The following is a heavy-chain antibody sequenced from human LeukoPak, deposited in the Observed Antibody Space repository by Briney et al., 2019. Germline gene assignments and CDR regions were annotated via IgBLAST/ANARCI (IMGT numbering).Heavy chain of an antibody. V-gene: IGHV3-30*18. J-gene: IGHJ4*02. CDR1: GFTFSSYG. CDR2: ISYDGSNK. Sequence: GGSLRLSCAASGFTFSSYGMHWVRQAPGKGLEWVAVISYDGSNKYYADSVKGRFTISRDNSKNTLYLQMNSLRAEDTAVYYCAKGPRGVGYFDYWGQGTLVTVSS. D-gene: IGHD3-10*01. CDR3: AKGPRGVGYFDY.